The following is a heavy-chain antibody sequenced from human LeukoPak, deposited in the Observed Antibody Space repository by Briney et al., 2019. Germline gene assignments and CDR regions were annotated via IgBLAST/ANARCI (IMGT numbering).Heavy chain of an antibody. CDR2: ISWSGCSK. V-gene: IGHV3-9*03. CDR3: AKGGGSYLEYFQH. J-gene: IGHJ1*01. Sequence: GGSLRLSCAASGFTFDDYAMHWVRQAPGKGLEWVSGISWSGCSKGYADSVKGRFTISRDNAKNSLYLQMNSLRVEDMAFYYCAKGGGSYLEYFQHWGQGTLVTVSS. CDR1: GFTFDDYA. D-gene: IGHD1-26*01.